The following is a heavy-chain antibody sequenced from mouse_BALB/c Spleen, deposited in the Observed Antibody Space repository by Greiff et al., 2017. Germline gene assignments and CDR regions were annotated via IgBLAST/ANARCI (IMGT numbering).Heavy chain of an antibody. D-gene: IGHD2-4*01. CDR2: INPSSGYT. CDR1: GYTFTSYT. CDR3: ATPYDYGGFTY. Sequence: VQLQESGAELARPGASVKMSCKASGYTFTSYTMHWVKQRPGQGLEWIGYINPSSGYTNYNQKFKDKATLTADKSSSTAYMQLSSLTSEDSAVYYCATPYDYGGFTYWGQGTLVTVSA. V-gene: IGHV1-4*01. J-gene: IGHJ3*01.